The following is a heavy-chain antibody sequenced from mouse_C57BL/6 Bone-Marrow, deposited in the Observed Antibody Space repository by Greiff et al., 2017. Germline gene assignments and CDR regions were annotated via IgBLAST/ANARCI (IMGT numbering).Heavy chain of an antibody. CDR3: ARKGKINWFYCFDY. Sequence: DVQLVESGGGLVKPGGSLKLSCAASGFTFSDYGMHWVRQAPEQGLEWVAYISSGSSTISYADTVKGRFTISRDNAKNTLFLQMTSLRSEDTAVYYCARKGKINWFYCFDYWGQGTTLTVSS. J-gene: IGHJ2*01. CDR1: GFTFSDYG. V-gene: IGHV5-17*01. CDR2: ISSGSSTI. D-gene: IGHD4-1*01.